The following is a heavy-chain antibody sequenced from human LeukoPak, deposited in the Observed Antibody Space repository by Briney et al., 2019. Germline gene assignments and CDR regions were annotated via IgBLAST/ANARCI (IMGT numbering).Heavy chain of an antibody. CDR2: ISSSSSSYI. CDR3: ARAYDILTGYSSNSHFDY. J-gene: IGHJ4*02. D-gene: IGHD3-9*01. Sequence: GGSLRLSCAASGFTFSGYSMNWVRQAPGKGLEWVSSISSSSSSYIYYADSVKGRFTISRDNAKNSLYLQMNSLRAEDTAVYYCARAYDILTGYSSNSHFDYWGQGTLVTVSS. V-gene: IGHV3-21*01. CDR1: GFTFSGYS.